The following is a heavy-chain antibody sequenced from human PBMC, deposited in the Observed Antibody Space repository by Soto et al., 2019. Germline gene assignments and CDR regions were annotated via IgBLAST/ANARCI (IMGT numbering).Heavy chain of an antibody. D-gene: IGHD6-6*01. V-gene: IGHV4-59*08. CDR2: IYYSGST. CDR1: GGSISSYY. CDR3: ASHSSSPYYFDY. J-gene: IGHJ4*02. Sequence: SETLSLTCTVSGGSISSYYWSWIRQPPGKGLEWIGYIYYSGSTNYNPSLKSRVTISVDTSKNQFSLKLSSVTAADTAVYYCASHSSSPYYFDYWGQGTLVTVSS.